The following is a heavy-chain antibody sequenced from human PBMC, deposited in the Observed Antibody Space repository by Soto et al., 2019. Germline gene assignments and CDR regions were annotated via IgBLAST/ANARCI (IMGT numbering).Heavy chain of an antibody. CDR2: FSGSGGGT. CDR3: AKSGGGGYYFYFDY. Sequence: EVQLLESGGGLAQPGGSLRLSCGASGFTFSSYAMSWVRQAPGKGLDWVSLFSGSGGGTYYADSVKGRFTISRENSKNTLYLQMNSLRAEDTAVYYCAKSGGGGYYFYFDYWGQGTLVTVSS. V-gene: IGHV3-23*01. J-gene: IGHJ4*02. D-gene: IGHD3-16*01. CDR1: GFTFSSYA.